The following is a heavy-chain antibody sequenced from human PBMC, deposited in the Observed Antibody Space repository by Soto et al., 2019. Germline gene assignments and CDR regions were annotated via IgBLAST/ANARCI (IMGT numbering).Heavy chain of an antibody. J-gene: IGHJ5*02. D-gene: IGHD6-19*01. Sequence: ASVKVSCKASGYIFTNYGISWVRQAPGQGLEWMGWISAYNGNTDYAQKFQGRVTMATDTSTNTAYMELRSLRSDDTAVYYCARDRLVSSGWYILGDYNWFDPWGQGTKVTVYS. CDR2: ISAYNGNT. V-gene: IGHV1-18*04. CDR1: GYIFTNYG. CDR3: ARDRLVSSGWYILGDYNWFDP.